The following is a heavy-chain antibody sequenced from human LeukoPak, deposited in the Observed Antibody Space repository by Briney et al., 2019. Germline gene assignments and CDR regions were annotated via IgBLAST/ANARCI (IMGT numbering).Heavy chain of an antibody. Sequence: GGSLRLSCAASGFTFSDYYMSWIRQAPGKGLEWVSYISSSSSYTNYADSVEGRFTISRDNAKNSLYLQMNSLRAEDTAVYYCARDGDYDILTGYDYWGQGTLVTVSS. CDR1: GFTFSDYY. CDR2: ISSSSSYT. J-gene: IGHJ4*02. CDR3: ARDGDYDILTGYDY. V-gene: IGHV3-11*06. D-gene: IGHD3-9*01.